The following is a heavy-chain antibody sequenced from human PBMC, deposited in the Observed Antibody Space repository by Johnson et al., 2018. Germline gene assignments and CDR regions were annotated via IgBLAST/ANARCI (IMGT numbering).Heavy chain of an antibody. J-gene: IGHJ3*02. Sequence: QVQLVESGGGVVQPGRSLRLSCAASGFTFSSYGMHWVRQAPGTGLEWVALISYDGSNEYYADAVKGRFTISSDNSKNTLSLQRNSLRAEDTAGYYCARSAIQQWLVSGIWGQGTMVTVSS. CDR3: ARSAIQQWLVSGI. CDR2: ISYDGSNE. V-gene: IGHV3-30*03. CDR1: GFTFSSYG. D-gene: IGHD6-19*01.